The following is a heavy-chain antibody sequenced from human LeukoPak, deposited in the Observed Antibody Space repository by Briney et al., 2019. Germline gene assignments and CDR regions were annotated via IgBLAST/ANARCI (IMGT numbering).Heavy chain of an antibody. D-gene: IGHD4-17*01. CDR1: GGSFSGYY. CDR2: INHSGST. J-gene: IGHJ4*02. CDR3: AKEDDYGDYYFKY. Sequence: SETLSLTCAVYGGSFSGYYWSWIRQPPGKGLEWIGEINHSGSTNYNPSLKSRVTISVDTSKKQFSLRLNSVTAADTAVYFCAKEDDYGDYYFKYWGQGALVTVSS. V-gene: IGHV4-34*01.